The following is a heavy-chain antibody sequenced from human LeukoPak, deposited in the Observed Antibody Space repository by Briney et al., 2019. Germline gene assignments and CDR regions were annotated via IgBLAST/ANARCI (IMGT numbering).Heavy chain of an antibody. Sequence: PGRSLRLSCAASGFTFDNYAMHWVRQAPGKGLEWVSGITWNSGSIGYADSVKGRFTISRDNAKNSLYLQMNSLRAEDMALYYCAKSGSSSWSGYYYMDVWGKGTTVTVSS. CDR2: ITWNSGSI. J-gene: IGHJ6*03. D-gene: IGHD6-13*01. CDR1: GFTFDNYA. V-gene: IGHV3-9*03. CDR3: AKSGSSSWSGYYYMDV.